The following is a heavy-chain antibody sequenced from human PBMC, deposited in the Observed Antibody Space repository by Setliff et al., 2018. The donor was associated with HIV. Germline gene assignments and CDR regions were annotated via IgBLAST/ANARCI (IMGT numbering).Heavy chain of an antibody. J-gene: IGHJ1*01. V-gene: IGHV4-34*04. CDR3: ARGRQNYDSLTEYHREVECFED. D-gene: IGHD3-9*01. CDR1: GGSLTEYY. Sequence: SSETLSLTCAVYGGSLTEYYWTWIRQPPGKGLEWIGEVNHSGNTNNNPSLKSRASVSIDASKNQFSLNLTSVTAADTAVYYCARGRQNYDSLTEYHREVECFEDWGQGTMVTVSS. CDR2: VNHSGNT.